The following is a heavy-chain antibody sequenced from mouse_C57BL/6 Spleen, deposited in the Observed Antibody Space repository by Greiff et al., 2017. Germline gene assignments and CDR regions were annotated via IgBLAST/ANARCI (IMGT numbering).Heavy chain of an antibody. Sequence: VQLQQSGAELVRPGASVKLSCTASGFNIKDYYMHWVKQRPEQGLEWIGRIDPEDGDTEYATNFQGKATMTADTSSNTAYLQLSRLTCEDTAVYYCTLIATGGYFDVWGTGTTVTVSS. CDR2: IDPEDGDT. V-gene: IGHV14-1*01. CDR1: GFNIKDYY. J-gene: IGHJ1*03. D-gene: IGHD1-1*01. CDR3: TLIATGGYFDV.